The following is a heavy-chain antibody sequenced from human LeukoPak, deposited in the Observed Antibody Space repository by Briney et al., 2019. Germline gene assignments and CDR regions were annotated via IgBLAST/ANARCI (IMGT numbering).Heavy chain of an antibody. CDR3: PRGFTMVRGGIGPYGMDV. D-gene: IGHD3-10*01. CDR1: GFISGSYD. CDR2: IGTAGDT. Sequence: GGSLRLSCAASGFISGSYDMHWVRQATGKGLEWVSAIGTAGDTYYPGSVKGRFTISRENAKNSLYLQMNSLRAGDTAVYYCPRGFTMVRGGIGPYGMDVWGQGATVTVSS. J-gene: IGHJ6*02. V-gene: IGHV3-13*01.